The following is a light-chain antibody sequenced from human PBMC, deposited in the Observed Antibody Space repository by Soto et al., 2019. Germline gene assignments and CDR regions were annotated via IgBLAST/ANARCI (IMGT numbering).Light chain of an antibody. Sequence: DIQMTQSPSSLFASVGDRVTITCRASQTIIRYLNWYQQKPGGAPNLLIYAVSSFQSGVPSRFSGSGSGTEFTLTISSLQPEDSATYYCQQSYSTLFSFGPGTKVQIQ. J-gene: IGKJ3*01. CDR2: AVS. CDR3: QQSYSTLFS. CDR1: QTIIRY. V-gene: IGKV1-39*01.